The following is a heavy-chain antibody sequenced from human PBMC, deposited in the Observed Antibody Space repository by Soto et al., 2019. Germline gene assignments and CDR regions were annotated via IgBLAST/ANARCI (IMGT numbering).Heavy chain of an antibody. Sequence: GASVKVSCKASGYTFTGYYMHWVRQAPGQGLEWMGWINPNSGGTNYAQKFQGWVTMTRDTSISTAYMELSRLRSDDTAVYYCARDSYDYYGSGSYRLLGRYYYYGLHFRCQATSVTV. D-gene: IGHD3-10*01. V-gene: IGHV1-2*04. CDR1: GYTFTGYY. CDR2: INPNSGGT. J-gene: IGHJ6*02. CDR3: ARDSYDYYGSGSYRLLGRYYYYGLHF.